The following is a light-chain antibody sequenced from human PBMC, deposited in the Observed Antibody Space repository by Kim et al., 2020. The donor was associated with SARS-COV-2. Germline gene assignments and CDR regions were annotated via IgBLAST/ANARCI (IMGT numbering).Light chain of an antibody. J-gene: IGKJ5*01. CDR3: LQHRTYPIT. Sequence: ASEGDRVTSTCRASQDIGNDLGWYQQKPGRAPKRLIYGASNLQSGVPSRFSGSGSETEFTLTINSLQPEDFAIYFCLQHRTYPITFGQGTRLEIK. CDR2: GAS. V-gene: IGKV1-17*01. CDR1: QDIGND.